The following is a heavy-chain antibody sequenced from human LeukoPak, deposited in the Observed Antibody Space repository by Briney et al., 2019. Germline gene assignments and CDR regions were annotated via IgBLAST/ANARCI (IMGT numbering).Heavy chain of an antibody. J-gene: IGHJ4*02. V-gene: IGHV1-18*01. CDR1: GYTFTSYG. D-gene: IGHD3-22*01. Sequence: ASVKVSCKASGYTFTSYGISWVRQAPGQRLEWMGWISAYNGNTNYAQKLQGRVTMTTDTSTSTAYMELRSLRSDDTAVYYCARALDGGDGYGGDYFDYWGQGTLVTVSS. CDR3: ARALDGGDGYGGDYFDY. CDR2: ISAYNGNT.